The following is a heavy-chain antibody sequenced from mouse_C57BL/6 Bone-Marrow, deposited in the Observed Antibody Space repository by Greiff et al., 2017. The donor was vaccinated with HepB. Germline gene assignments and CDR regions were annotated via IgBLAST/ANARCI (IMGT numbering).Heavy chain of an antibody. CDR3: ARRGGYGNYMGY. CDR2: IHPNSGST. J-gene: IGHJ2*01. D-gene: IGHD2-1*01. V-gene: IGHV1-64*01. CDR1: GYTFTSYW. Sequence: VQLQQPGAELVKPGASVKLSCKASGYTFTSYWMHWVKQRPGQGLEWIGMIHPNSGSTNYNEKFKSKATLTVDKSSSTAYMQLSSLTSEDSAVYYCARRGGYGNYMGYWGQGTTPTVSS.